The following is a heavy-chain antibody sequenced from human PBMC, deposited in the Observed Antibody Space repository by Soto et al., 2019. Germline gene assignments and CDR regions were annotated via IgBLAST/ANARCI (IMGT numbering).Heavy chain of an antibody. CDR2: IYPSDSDT. V-gene: IGHV5-51*01. CDR3: ARPPYSGSYYSFDH. Sequence: PGESLKISCKGSGYSFTSYWIGWVRQMPGKGLEWMGIIYPSDSDTKYSPSFQGQVTISADKSINTAYLQWSSLKASDTAMYYCARPPYSGSYYSFDHWGQGPLVPLSS. J-gene: IGHJ4*02. D-gene: IGHD1-26*01. CDR1: GYSFTSYW.